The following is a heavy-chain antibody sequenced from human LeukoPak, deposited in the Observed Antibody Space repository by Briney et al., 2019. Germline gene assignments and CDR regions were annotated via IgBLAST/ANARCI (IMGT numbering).Heavy chain of an antibody. J-gene: IGHJ4*02. CDR3: ARLPAGSGSLSYFDY. D-gene: IGHD3-10*01. V-gene: IGHV4-39*01. Sequence: SSETLSLTCTVSGGSISSSSCYWGWIRQPPGKGLEWIGSIYYSGSTYYNPSLKSRVTTSVDTSKNQFSLKLSSVTAADTAVYYCARLPAGSGSLSYFDYWGQGTLATVSS. CDR2: IYYSGST. CDR1: GGSISSSSCY.